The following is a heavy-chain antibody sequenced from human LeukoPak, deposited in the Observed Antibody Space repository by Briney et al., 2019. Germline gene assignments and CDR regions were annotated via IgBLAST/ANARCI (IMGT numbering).Heavy chain of an antibody. D-gene: IGHD3/OR15-3a*01. CDR1: GFTFINYP. CDR2: LSRDGDIT. V-gene: IGHV3-23*01. J-gene: IGHJ4*02. Sequence: GGSLRLSCTASGFTFINYPMSWVRQVPGEGLEWVSALSRDGDITYYADSVKGRFTISRDNSKNTLGLQMNNLRAEDTAVYYCAKVAEMFGLVDPFDYWGQGTLVTVSS. CDR3: AKVAEMFGLVDPFDY.